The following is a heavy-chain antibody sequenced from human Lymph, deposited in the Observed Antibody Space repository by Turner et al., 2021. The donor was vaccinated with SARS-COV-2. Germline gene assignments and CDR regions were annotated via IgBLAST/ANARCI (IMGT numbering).Heavy chain of an antibody. CDR1: GFTFSSYA. CDR3: ARDSGGSLDL. V-gene: IGHV3-30-3*01. CDR2: ISYDGSNK. Sequence: QLQLGESGGGVVQPGRSLVFSCAASGFTFSSYAMHWVRQAPGKEMEWVALISYDGSNKYYADYVKGRFTTSRDNSKNTLYLQMNSLRAEDTAIYYCARDSGGSLDLWGRGTLVTVSS. J-gene: IGHJ2*01.